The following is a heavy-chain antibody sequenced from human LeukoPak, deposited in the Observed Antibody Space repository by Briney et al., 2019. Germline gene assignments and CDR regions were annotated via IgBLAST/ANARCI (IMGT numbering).Heavy chain of an antibody. V-gene: IGHV4-59*01. Sequence: PSETLSLTCTVSGGSISSYYWSWIRQPPGKGLEWIGYIHYSGSTNYNPSLKSRVTISVDTSKNQFSLKLSSVTAADTAVYYCAREGPYYDILTGYYRGWFDPWGQGTLVTVSS. D-gene: IGHD3-9*01. J-gene: IGHJ5*02. CDR1: GGSISSYY. CDR3: AREGPYYDILTGYYRGWFDP. CDR2: IHYSGST.